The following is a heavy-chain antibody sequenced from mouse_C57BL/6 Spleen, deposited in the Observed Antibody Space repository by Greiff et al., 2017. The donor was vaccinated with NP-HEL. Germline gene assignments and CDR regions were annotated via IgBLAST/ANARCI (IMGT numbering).Heavy chain of an antibody. Sequence: QVQLQQPGAELVKPGASVKMSCKASGYTFTSYWITWVKQRPGQGLEWIGDIYPGSGSTNYNEKFKSKATLTVDTSSSTAYMQLSSLTSEDSAVYYCARSRYYGSSPASMDYWGQGTSVTVSS. CDR3: ARSRYYGSSPASMDY. CDR2: IYPGSGST. D-gene: IGHD1-1*01. CDR1: GYTFTSYW. J-gene: IGHJ4*01. V-gene: IGHV1-55*01.